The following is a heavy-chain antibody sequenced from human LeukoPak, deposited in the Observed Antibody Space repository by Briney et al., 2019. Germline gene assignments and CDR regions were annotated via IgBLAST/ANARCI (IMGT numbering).Heavy chain of an antibody. CDR3: ARDLFSGASSDH. CDR1: GFTVSSNY. Sequence: GGSLRLSCAVSGFTVSSNYMSWVRQAPGKELEWVSVIYSGGSTYYADSVKGRFTISRDNSKNTLYLQMNSLRAEDTAVYYCARDLFSGASSDHWGQGTLVTVSS. CDR2: IYSGGST. V-gene: IGHV3-53*01. J-gene: IGHJ4*02. D-gene: IGHD4/OR15-4a*01.